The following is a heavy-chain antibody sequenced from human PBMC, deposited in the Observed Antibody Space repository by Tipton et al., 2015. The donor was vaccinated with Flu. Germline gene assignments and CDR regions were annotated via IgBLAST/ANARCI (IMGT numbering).Heavy chain of an antibody. CDR2: IIPIFGTA. V-gene: IGHV1-69*01. D-gene: IGHD2-2*01. CDR1: GGTFSSYA. Sequence: QSGPEVKKPGSSVKVSCKASGGTFSSYAISWVRQAPGQGLEWMGGIIPIFGTANYAQKFQGRVTITADESTSTAYMELSSLRSEDTAVYYCARIRVVRDIVVVPAAVDYWGQGTLVTVSS. CDR3: ARIRVVRDIVVVPAAVDY. J-gene: IGHJ4*02.